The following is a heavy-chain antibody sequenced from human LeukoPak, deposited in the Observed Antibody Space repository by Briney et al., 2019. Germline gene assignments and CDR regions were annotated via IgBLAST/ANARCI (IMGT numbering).Heavy chain of an antibody. CDR1: GGSISSGDCY. D-gene: IGHD2-2*01. CDR3: ARGWYQLLFFDY. CDR2: IYYSGST. V-gene: IGHV4-30-4*01. J-gene: IGHJ4*02. Sequence: SETLSLTCTVSGGSISSGDCYWSWIRQPPGKGLEWIGYIYYSGSTYYNPSLKSRVTISVDTSKNQFSLKLSSVTAADTAVYYCARGWYQLLFFDYWGQGTLVTVSS.